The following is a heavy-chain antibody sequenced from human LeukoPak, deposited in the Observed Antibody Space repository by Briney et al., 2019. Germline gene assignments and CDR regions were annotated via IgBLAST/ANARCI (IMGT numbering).Heavy chain of an antibody. V-gene: IGHV3-23*01. Sequence: PGGSLRLSCAASGFTFSSYAMSWVRQAPGKGLEWVSAISGSGGSAYYADSVKGRFTISRDNSKNTLYLQMNSLRAEDTAVYYCAKRLRDGWPYTWFDPWGQGTLVTVSS. CDR1: GFTFSSYA. D-gene: IGHD2-2*02. CDR3: AKRLRDGWPYTWFDP. CDR2: ISGSGGSA. J-gene: IGHJ5*02.